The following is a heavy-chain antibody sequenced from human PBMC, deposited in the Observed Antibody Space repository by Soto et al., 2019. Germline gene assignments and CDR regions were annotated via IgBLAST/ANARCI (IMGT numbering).Heavy chain of an antibody. J-gene: IGHJ4*02. CDR2: IYPGDSDT. CDR1: GYSFTSYW. V-gene: IGHV5-51*01. Sequence: PGESLKISCKGSGYSFTSYWIGWVRQMPGKGLEWMGIIYPGDSDTRYSPSFQGQVTISADKSISTAYLQWSSLKASDTAMYYCARKGYGSGGSCSRFDYGGQEPLVTVPS. D-gene: IGHD2-15*01. CDR3: ARKGYGSGGSCSRFDY.